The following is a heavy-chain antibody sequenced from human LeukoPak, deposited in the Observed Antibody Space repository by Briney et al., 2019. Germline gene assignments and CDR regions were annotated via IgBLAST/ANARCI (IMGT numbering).Heavy chain of an antibody. Sequence: SETLSLTCAVYGGSFSGYYWSWIRQPPGKGLEWIGEIKHSGSTNYNPSLKSRVTISVDTSKNQFSLKLSSVTAADTAVYYCAGAFFGAAAGTLFGYWGQGTLVTVSS. D-gene: IGHD6-13*01. J-gene: IGHJ4*02. CDR2: IKHSGST. CDR1: GGSFSGYY. V-gene: IGHV4-34*01. CDR3: AGAFFGAAAGTLFGY.